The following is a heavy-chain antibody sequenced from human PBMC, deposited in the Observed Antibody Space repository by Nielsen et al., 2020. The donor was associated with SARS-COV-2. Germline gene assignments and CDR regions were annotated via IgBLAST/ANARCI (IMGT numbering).Heavy chain of an antibody. CDR1: GGSFSSYW. J-gene: IGHJ4*02. CDR2: INSDGSST. V-gene: IGHV3-74*01. CDR3: ARGQEPYGDYVDY. Sequence: ETLSLTCAVYGGSFSSYWMHWVRQAPGKGLVWVSRINSDGSSTSYADSVKGRFTISRDNAKNTLYLQMNSLRAEDTAVYYCARGQEPYGDYVDYWGQGTLVTVSS. D-gene: IGHD4-17*01.